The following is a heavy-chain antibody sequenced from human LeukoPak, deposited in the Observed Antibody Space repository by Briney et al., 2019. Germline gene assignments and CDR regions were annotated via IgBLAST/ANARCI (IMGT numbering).Heavy chain of an antibody. D-gene: IGHD6-19*01. CDR1: GASISSSAYY. CDR2: IGGSNYYRGST. V-gene: IGHV4-39*07. CDR3: ARDSTGDEQWLAHYFDY. Sequence: SETLSLTCTVSGASISSSAYYWGWIRQPPGKGLEWIGSIGGSNYYRGSTYYNPSLKSRVTIHVDTSKDQFSLKLSSVTAADTAVYYCARDSTGDEQWLAHYFDYWGQGTLVTVSS. J-gene: IGHJ4*02.